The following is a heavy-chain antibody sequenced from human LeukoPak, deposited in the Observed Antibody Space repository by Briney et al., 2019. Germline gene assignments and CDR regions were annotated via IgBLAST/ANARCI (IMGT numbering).Heavy chain of an antibody. J-gene: IGHJ4*02. Sequence: PGGSLRLSCAASGFTFSAYYMSWIRQAPGKRLEWVSHISGSGSNIYYPDSVKGRFTISRDNAKNSLYLQMNSLRADDMAVYYCARGTGEIDYWGQGTLVTVSS. D-gene: IGHD7-27*01. CDR2: ISGSGSNI. V-gene: IGHV3-11*04. CDR1: GFTFSAYY. CDR3: ARGTGEIDY.